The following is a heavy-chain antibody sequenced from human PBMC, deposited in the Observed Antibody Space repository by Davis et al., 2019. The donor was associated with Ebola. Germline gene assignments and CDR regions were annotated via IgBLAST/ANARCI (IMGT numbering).Heavy chain of an antibody. CDR2: IYYSGST. CDR3: ARRPDDYIWGSYRYYYYGMDV. CDR1: GGSISSYY. J-gene: IGHJ6*02. V-gene: IGHV4-59*12. D-gene: IGHD3-16*02. Sequence: SETLSLTCTVSGGSISSYYWSWIRQPPGKGLEWIGYIYYSGSTNYNPSLKSRVTISVDTSKNQFSLKLSSVTAADTAVYYCARRPDDYIWGSYRYYYYGMDVWGQGTTVTVSS.